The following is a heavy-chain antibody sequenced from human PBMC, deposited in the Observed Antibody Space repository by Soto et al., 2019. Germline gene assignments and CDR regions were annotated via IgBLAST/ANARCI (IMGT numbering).Heavy chain of an antibody. V-gene: IGHV2-5*01. CDR2: IYWNDDK. CDR1: GFSLSTSGVG. Sequence: QITLKESGPTLVNPTQTLTLTCTFSGFSLSTSGVGVGWIRQPPGKALEWLALIYWNDDKRYSPSLKSRLTITKDTSKNQVVLTMTNMDPVDTATYYCAHSSLRTYYYDSSGYYPFDYWGQGTLVTVSS. J-gene: IGHJ4*02. CDR3: AHSSLRTYYYDSSGYYPFDY. D-gene: IGHD3-22*01.